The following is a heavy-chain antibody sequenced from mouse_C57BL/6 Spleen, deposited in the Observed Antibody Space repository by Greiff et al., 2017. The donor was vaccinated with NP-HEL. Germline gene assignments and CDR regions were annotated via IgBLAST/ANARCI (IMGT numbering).Heavy chain of an antibody. CDR1: GYSFTGYY. Sequence: EVKLMESGPELVKPGASVKISCKASGYSFTGYYMHWVKQSHGNILDWIGYIYPYNGVSSYNQKFKGKATLTVDKSSSTAYMELRSLTSEDSAVYYCARFTTVVATGGYFDYWGQGTTLTVSS. D-gene: IGHD1-1*01. CDR2: IYPYNGVS. CDR3: ARFTTVVATGGYFDY. J-gene: IGHJ2*01. V-gene: IGHV1-31*01.